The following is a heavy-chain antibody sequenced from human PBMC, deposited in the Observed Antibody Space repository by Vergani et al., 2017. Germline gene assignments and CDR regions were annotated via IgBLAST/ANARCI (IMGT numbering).Heavy chain of an antibody. V-gene: IGHV3-72*01. J-gene: IGHJ3*02. CDR3: ARTSVVAHDAFDI. Sequence: EVQLVESGGGLVQPGGSLRLSCAASGFTFSDHYMDWVRQAPGKGLEWVGRTRNKANSYTTEYAASAKGRFTISRDDSKNSLYLQMNSLKTEDTAVYYCARTSVVAHDAFDIWGQGTMVTVSS. CDR1: GFTFSDHY. CDR2: TRNKANSYTT. D-gene: IGHD2-15*01.